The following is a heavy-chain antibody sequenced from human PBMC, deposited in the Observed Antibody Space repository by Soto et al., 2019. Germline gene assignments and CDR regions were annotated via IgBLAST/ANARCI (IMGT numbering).Heavy chain of an antibody. D-gene: IGHD3-10*01. CDR3: ARLPAHYYGSGSYRGPPN. J-gene: IGHJ1*01. Sequence: SETLSLTCTVSGGSISSSSYYWGWIRQPPGKGLEWIGSIYYSGSTYYNPSLKSRVTISVDTSKNQFSLKLSSVTAADTAVYYCARLPAHYYGSGSYRGPPNWGQG. V-gene: IGHV4-39*01. CDR2: IYYSGST. CDR1: GGSISSSSYY.